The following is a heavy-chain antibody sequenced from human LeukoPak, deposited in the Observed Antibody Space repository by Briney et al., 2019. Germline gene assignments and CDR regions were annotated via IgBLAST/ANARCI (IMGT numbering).Heavy chain of an antibody. CDR1: GFTFSSYS. D-gene: IGHD6-13*01. V-gene: IGHV3-21*01. Sequence: PGGSLRLSCAASGFTFSSYSMNWVRQAPGKGLEWVSSISSSSSYIYYAGSVKGRFTISRDNAKNSLYLQMNSLRAEDTAVYYCARDSSSWYSHFDYWGQGTLVTVSS. J-gene: IGHJ4*02. CDR2: ISSSSSYI. CDR3: ARDSSSWYSHFDY.